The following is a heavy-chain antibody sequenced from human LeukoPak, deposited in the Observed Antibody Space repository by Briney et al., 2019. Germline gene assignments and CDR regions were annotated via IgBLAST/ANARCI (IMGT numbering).Heavy chain of an antibody. D-gene: IGHD6-19*01. V-gene: IGHV4-39*01. Sequence: SETLSLTCTVSGGSISSSSYYWGWIRQPPGKGLEWIGSIYYSGSTYYNPSLKSRVTISVDTSKNQFSLKLSSVTAADTAVYYCARPALGQWLEYYFDYWGQGTLVTVSS. CDR1: GGSISSSSYY. J-gene: IGHJ4*02. CDR2: IYYSGST. CDR3: ARPALGQWLEYYFDY.